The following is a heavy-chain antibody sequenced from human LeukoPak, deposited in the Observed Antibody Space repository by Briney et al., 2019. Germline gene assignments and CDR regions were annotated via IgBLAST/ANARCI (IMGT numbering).Heavy chain of an antibody. D-gene: IGHD3-10*01. CDR3: ARERFHGSGAPKYDF. CDR1: GFIFSTYS. V-gene: IGHV3-48*04. J-gene: IGHJ4*02. Sequence: GGSLRLSCAGSGFIFSTYSMIWVRQAPGKGLEWVAYISISGSSIYYADAVKGRFTISRDNAKNSLYLQGKSLRVDDTAAYYCARERFHGSGAPKYDFWGQGTLVTVSS. CDR2: ISISGSSI.